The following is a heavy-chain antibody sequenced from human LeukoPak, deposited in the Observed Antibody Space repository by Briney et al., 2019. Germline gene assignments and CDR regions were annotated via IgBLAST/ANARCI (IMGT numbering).Heavy chain of an antibody. D-gene: IGHD2-21*02. CDR2: ISYDGSNK. CDR1: GFTFSSYS. V-gene: IGHV3-30*03. Sequence: PGGSLRLSCAASGFTFSSYSMNWVRQAPGKGLEWVAVISYDGSNKYYADSVKGRFTISRDNSENTLYLQMNSLRAEDTAVYYCARDPLGDPMYYFDYWGQGTLVTVSS. CDR3: ARDPLGDPMYYFDY. J-gene: IGHJ4*02.